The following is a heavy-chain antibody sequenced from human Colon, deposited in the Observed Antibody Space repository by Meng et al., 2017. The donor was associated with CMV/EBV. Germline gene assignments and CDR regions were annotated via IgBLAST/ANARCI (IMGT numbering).Heavy chain of an antibody. V-gene: IGHV1-18*04. CDR3: ARLNGGNSGDWFDP. Sequence: ASVKVSCKASGFPFTSYSFTWVRQAPGQGLEWLGWISAYNGNTDYAQIVQGRVTMTTDPSTTTAYMELTNLRPDDTAVYYCARLNGGNSGDWFDPWGQGTLVTVSS. D-gene: IGHD4-23*01. CDR1: GFPFTSYS. J-gene: IGHJ5*02. CDR2: ISAYNGNT.